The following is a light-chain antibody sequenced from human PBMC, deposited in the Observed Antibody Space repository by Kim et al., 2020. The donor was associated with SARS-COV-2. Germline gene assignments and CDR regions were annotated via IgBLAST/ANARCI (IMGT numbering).Light chain of an antibody. V-gene: IGLV1-47*01. J-gene: IGLJ3*02. CDR2: RNN. CDR1: SSNIGSNY. CDR3: AAWDDSLSGAWV. Sequence: SVLTQPPSVSGTPGQRVTISCSGSSSNIGSNYVYWYQQLPGTAPKLLIYRNNQRPSGVPDRFSGSKSVNSASLAISGLLSEDEADYYCAAWDDSLSGAWVLGGGTQLTV.